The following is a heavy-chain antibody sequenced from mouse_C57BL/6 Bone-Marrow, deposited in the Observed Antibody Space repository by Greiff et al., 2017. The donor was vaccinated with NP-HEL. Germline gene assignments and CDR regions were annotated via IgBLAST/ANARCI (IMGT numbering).Heavy chain of an antibody. CDR2: IHPNSGST. D-gene: IGHD1-1*01. V-gene: IGHV1-64*01. J-gene: IGHJ2*01. CDR3: AGLRSYYFDY. CDR1: GYTFTSYW. Sequence: QVQLQQSGAELVKPGASVKLSCKASGYTFTSYWMHWVKQRPGQGLEWIGMIHPNSGSTNYNEKFKSKATLTVDKSSSTAYMQLSSLTSEDSAVYYCAGLRSYYFDYWGQGTTLTVSS.